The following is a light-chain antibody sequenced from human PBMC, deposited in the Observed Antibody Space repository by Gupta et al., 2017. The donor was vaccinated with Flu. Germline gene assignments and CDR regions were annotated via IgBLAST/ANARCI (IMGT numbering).Light chain of an antibody. CDR1: SSDVGGYNY. CDR2: DVS. J-gene: IGLJ2*01. Sequence: SALTQPASVSGSPGPSITISCTETSSDVGGYNYVSWYQQRPGKAPKLMIYDVSNRPSGVSNRVSGSKSGNTASLTISGLQAEDEADYYCCSYTSGRAHVVVFGGGTKLTVL. CDR3: CSYTSGRAHVVV. V-gene: IGLV2-14*01.